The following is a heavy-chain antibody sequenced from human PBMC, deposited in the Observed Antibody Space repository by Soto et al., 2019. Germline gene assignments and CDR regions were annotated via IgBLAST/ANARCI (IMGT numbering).Heavy chain of an antibody. Sequence: GGSLRLSCAASGFTFSRYGMHWVRQAPGKGLEWVAGIWYDGSSEYYADSVKGRFTISRDESKSTLYLKMNSLRAEDTALYYCAKDAMGDYYYYYGMDVWGQGTTVTVSS. J-gene: IGHJ6*02. V-gene: IGHV3-33*03. CDR1: GFTFSRYG. CDR2: IWYDGSSE. CDR3: AKDAMGDYYYYYGMDV. D-gene: IGHD3-16*01.